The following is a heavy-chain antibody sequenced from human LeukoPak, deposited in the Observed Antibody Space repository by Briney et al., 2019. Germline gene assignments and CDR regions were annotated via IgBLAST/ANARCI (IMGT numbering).Heavy chain of an antibody. Sequence: PGGSVRLSCAASGFTFSSYSLNGVRQAAGKGLEWVSSISSSSTYIYYADSVKGRFTISRENAKNSLYLQMNSLRAEDTAVYYCARDQMAGYSSGWYPFDYWGQGTLVTVSS. CDR3: ARDQMAGYSSGWYPFDY. CDR1: GFTFSSYS. V-gene: IGHV3-21*01. D-gene: IGHD6-19*01. J-gene: IGHJ4*02. CDR2: ISSSSTYI.